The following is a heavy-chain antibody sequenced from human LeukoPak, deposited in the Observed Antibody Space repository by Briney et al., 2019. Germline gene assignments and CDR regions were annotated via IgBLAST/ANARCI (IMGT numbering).Heavy chain of an antibody. V-gene: IGHV1-69*05. CDR1: GGTFSNYV. CDR2: IIPIFGTA. CDR3: ARDRAMITFGGVIVRMGY. Sequence: SVKVSCKASGGTFSNYVISWVRQAPGQGLEWMGRIIPIFGTANYAQKFQGRVTITTDESTSTAYMELSSLRSEDTAVYYCARDRAMITFGGVIVRMGYWGQGTLVTVSS. D-gene: IGHD3-16*02. J-gene: IGHJ4*02.